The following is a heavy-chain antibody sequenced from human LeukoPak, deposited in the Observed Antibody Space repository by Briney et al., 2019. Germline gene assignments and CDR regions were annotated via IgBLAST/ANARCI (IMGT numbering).Heavy chain of an antibody. CDR1: GLSFRGYA. D-gene: IGHD3-10*01. CDR3: VRDLYYWAAMDV. CDR2: IGSDDRT. Sequence: GGSLRLSCAASGLSFRGYAISWARHAPGRGREGVSGIGSDDRTHYAASVRGRFAISRDNDETTLFLQMDSLRPEDTARYYCVRDLYYWAAMDVWGQGTTVTVS. V-gene: IGHV3-23*01. J-gene: IGHJ6*02.